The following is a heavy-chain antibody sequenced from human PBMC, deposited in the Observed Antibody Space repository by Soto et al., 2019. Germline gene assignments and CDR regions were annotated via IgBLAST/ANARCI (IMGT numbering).Heavy chain of an antibody. CDR2: ISAYNGNT. Sequence: QVQLVQSGAEVKKPGASVKVSCKASGYTFTSYGISWVRQAPGQGLEWMGWISAYNGNTNYAQKLQGRVTMTTDTSTSTAYMELGSLRSDDTAVYYSAGDDSVGYYSGSGAEGNFDYWGQGTLVTVSS. V-gene: IGHV1-18*04. J-gene: IGHJ4*02. D-gene: IGHD3-10*01. CDR3: AGDDSVGYYSGSGAEGNFDY. CDR1: GYTFTSYG.